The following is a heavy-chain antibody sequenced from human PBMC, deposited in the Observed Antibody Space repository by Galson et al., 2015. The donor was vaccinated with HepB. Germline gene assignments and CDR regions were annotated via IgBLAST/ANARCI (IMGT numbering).Heavy chain of an antibody. CDR3: AKGRDSSGWSPCDY. D-gene: IGHD6-19*01. J-gene: IGHJ4*02. V-gene: IGHV3-30*18. CDR2: ISYDGSNK. CDR1: GFTFSSYG. Sequence: SLRLSCAASGFTFSSYGMHWVRQAPGKGLEWVAVISYDGSNKYYADSVKGRFTISRDNSKNTLYLQMNSLRAEDTAVYYCAKGRDSSGWSPCDYWGQGTLVTVSS.